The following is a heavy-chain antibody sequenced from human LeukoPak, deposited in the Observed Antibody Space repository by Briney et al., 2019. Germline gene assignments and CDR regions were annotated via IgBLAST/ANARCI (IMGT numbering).Heavy chain of an antibody. CDR2: ISHSGSP. J-gene: IGHJ4*02. CDR1: GYSISSGYY. Sequence: SETLSLTCTVSGYSISSGYYWGWFRQTPGRGLEWIASISHSGSPYYNPPLKSRVTISEDLSRNVFSLTLNSVTAADAAVYYCAREGRENIAIGVDWGQGALVTVSS. D-gene: IGHD3-16*02. V-gene: IGHV4-38-2*02. CDR3: AREGRENIAIGVD.